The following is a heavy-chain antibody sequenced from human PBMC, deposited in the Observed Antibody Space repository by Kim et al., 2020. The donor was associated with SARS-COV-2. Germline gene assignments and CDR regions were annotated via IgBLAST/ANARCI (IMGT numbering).Heavy chain of an antibody. CDR3: ARGAAAGTGYYYYYYMDV. V-gene: IGHV3-13*01. CDR2: IGTAGDT. CDR1: GFTFSSYD. D-gene: IGHD6-13*01. J-gene: IGHJ6*03. Sequence: GGSLRLSCAASGFTFSSYDMHWVRQATGKGLEWVSAIGTAGDTYYPGSVKGRFTISRENAKTSLYLQMNSLSAGDTAVYYCARGAAAGTGYYYYYYMDVGGKGTTVTVS.